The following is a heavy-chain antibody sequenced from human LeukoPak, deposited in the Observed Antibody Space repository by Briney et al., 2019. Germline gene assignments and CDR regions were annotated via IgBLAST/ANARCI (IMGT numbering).Heavy chain of an antibody. CDR1: GGSFSGYY. CDR2: INHSGST. V-gene: IGHV4-34*01. J-gene: IGHJ3*02. Sequence: SEILSLTCAVYGGSFSGYYWSWIRQPPGKGLEWIGEINHSGSTNYNPSLKSRVTISVDTSKNQFSLKLSSVTAADTAVYYCARWDDSSGYTPSNAFDIWGQGTMVTVSS. CDR3: ARWDDSSGYTPSNAFDI. D-gene: IGHD3-22*01.